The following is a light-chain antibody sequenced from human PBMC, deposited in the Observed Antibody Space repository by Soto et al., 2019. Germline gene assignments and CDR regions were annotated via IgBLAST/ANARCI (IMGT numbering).Light chain of an antibody. V-gene: IGKV1-5*03. CDR2: KAS. CDR1: QSLSSW. J-gene: IGKJ1*01. Sequence: IQMTQSPSTLSASVGDRGTITCRASQSLSSWLAWYQQKPGKAPKPLIYKASSLESGVPSRFSGSGSGTQFTLTISSLQPDDFATYYCQQYNSYWTFGQGTKVEIK. CDR3: QQYNSYWT.